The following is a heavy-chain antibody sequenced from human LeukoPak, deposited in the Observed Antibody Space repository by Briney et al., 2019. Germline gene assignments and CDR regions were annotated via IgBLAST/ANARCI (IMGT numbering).Heavy chain of an antibody. J-gene: IGHJ6*03. CDR3: ASTSEVRGSYDPRDYYYYMDV. V-gene: IGHV1-18*01. CDR1: GYTFTSYG. D-gene: IGHD1-26*01. CDR2: ISAYNGNT. Sequence: ASVKVSCKASGYTFTSYGISWVRQAPGQGREWMGWISAYNGNTNYAQKLQGRITMTTDTSTTTAYMELRGLRSDDTAVYYCASTSEVRGSYDPRDYYYYMDVWGKGTTVPVSS.